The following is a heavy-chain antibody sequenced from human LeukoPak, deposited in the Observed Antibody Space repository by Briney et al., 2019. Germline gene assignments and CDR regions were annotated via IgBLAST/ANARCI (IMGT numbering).Heavy chain of an antibody. D-gene: IGHD1-1*01. CDR1: GFTFDDYA. CDR3: AKSPWNGKFRAYFDY. Sequence: GGSLRLSCAASGFTFDDYAMHWVRQAPGKGLEWVSGISWNSGSIGYADSVKGRFTISRDNSKNTLYLQMNSLTTEDTAVYYCAKSPWNGKFRAYFDYWGQGTLVTVSS. CDR2: ISWNSGSI. V-gene: IGHV3-9*01. J-gene: IGHJ4*02.